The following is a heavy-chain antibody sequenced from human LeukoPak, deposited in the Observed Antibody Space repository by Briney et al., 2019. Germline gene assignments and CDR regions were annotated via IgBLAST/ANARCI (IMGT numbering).Heavy chain of an antibody. D-gene: IGHD1-1*01. CDR3: ARGNRNNDY. V-gene: IGHV4-31*11. J-gene: IGHJ4*02. Sequence: SETLSLTCAVYGGSFSGYYWSWIRQHPGKGLEWIGYIYYSGSTYYNPSLKSRVTISVDTSKNQFSLKLSSVTAADTAVYYCARGNRNNDYWGQGTLVTVSS. CDR1: GGSFSGYY. CDR2: IYYSGST.